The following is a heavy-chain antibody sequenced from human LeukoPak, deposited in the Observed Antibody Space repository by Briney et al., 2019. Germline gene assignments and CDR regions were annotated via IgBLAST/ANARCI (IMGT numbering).Heavy chain of an antibody. J-gene: IGHJ6*02. CDR3: ARDRTVVVVVAAKKEGYYYYGMDV. CDR2: ISSSSSTI. Sequence: PGGSLRLSCAASGFTFSSYSMNWVRQAPGKGLEWVSYISSSSSTIYYADSVKGRFTISRGNAKNSLYLQMNSLRDEDTAVYYCARDRTVVVVVAAKKEGYYYYGMDVWGQGTTVTVSS. V-gene: IGHV3-48*02. D-gene: IGHD2-15*01. CDR1: GFTFSSYS.